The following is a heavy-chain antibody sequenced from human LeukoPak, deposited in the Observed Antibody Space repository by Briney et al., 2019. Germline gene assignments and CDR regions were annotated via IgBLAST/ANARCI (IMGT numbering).Heavy chain of an antibody. J-gene: IGHJ5*02. CDR2: INHSGST. D-gene: IGHD5-18*01. V-gene: IGHV4-34*01. CDR3: ARVRTGGYSYGYHPNWSDP. Sequence: SETLSLTCAAYGGSFSGYYWSWIRQPPGKGLEWIGEINHSGSTNYNPSLKSRVTISVDTSKNQFSLKLSSVTAADTAVYYCARVRTGGYSYGYHPNWSDPWGQGTLVTVSS. CDR1: GGSFSGYY.